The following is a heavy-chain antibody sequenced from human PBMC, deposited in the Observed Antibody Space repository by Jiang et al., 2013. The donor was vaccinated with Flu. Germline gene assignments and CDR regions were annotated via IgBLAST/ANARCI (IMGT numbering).Heavy chain of an antibody. V-gene: IGHV4-39*02. CDR3: ARDRKMYYFDSSGHDDAFDI. D-gene: IGHD3-22*01. J-gene: IGHJ3*02. Sequence: SISSKYLLLGLDPPAPREGSGVDGSVYFIGSTYDNRPSKSRVTISVDTSKNHFSLRLSSVTAADTAVYYCARDRKMYYFDSSGHDDAFDIWGQGTMVSVSS. CDR2: VYFIGST. CDR1: SISSKYLL.